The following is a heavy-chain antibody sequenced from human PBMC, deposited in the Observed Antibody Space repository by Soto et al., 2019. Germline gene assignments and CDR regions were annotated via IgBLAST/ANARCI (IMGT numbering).Heavy chain of an antibody. CDR2: ISSSSSYI. V-gene: IGHV3-21*01. D-gene: IGHD5-12*01. Sequence: EVQLVESGGGLVKPGGSLRLSCAASGFTFSSYSMNWVRQAPGKGLEWVSSISSSSSYIYYADSVKGRFTISRDNAKNSLYLQMNSLRAEDTAVYYCARVVATTFGLYFDYWGQGTLVTVSS. CDR3: ARVVATTFGLYFDY. J-gene: IGHJ4*02. CDR1: GFTFSSYS.